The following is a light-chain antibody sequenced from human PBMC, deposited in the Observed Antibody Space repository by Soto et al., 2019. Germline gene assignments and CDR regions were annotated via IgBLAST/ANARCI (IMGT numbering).Light chain of an antibody. Sequence: DIQMTQSPSSLSASVGDRVTITCRASQSISRYLNWYQQEPGKAPKLLIYAASTLQSGVPSRFSGSGSGTEFTLTISSLQPDDFATYYCQQYNSYSLWTFGQGTKVDIK. CDR3: QQYNSYSLWT. J-gene: IGKJ1*01. CDR1: QSISRY. CDR2: AAS. V-gene: IGKV1-39*01.